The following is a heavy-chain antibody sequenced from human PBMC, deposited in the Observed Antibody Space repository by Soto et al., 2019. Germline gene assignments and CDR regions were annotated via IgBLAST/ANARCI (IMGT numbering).Heavy chain of an antibody. CDR3: AKDSNKYSSSLRGRYFDY. CDR2: ISGGGNNT. CDR1: GFPFSSYV. Sequence: GGSLRLSCAASGFPFSSYVMSWVRQAPGKWLEWVSGISGGGNNTFYADSVKGRFTISRDNSKNTLLLQMNSLGAEDTAVYYCAKDSNKYSSSLRGRYFDYWGQGXGVTVYS. D-gene: IGHD4-4*01. J-gene: IGHJ4*02. V-gene: IGHV3-23*01.